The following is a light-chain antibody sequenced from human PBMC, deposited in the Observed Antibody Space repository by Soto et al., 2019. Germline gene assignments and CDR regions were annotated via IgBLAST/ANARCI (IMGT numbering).Light chain of an antibody. J-gene: IGKJ2*01. CDR1: QTTGSN. Sequence: DIQMTQSPSSLSASVGDRVTITCRASQTTGSNLNCYQLKPGKAPRLLIYLTSTLQSGVPSRFSCSASGTDFTLTISILQPEDFATYYCQQTYSSPYTFGQGTRLEFK. CDR3: QQTYSSPYT. CDR2: LTS. V-gene: IGKV1-39*01.